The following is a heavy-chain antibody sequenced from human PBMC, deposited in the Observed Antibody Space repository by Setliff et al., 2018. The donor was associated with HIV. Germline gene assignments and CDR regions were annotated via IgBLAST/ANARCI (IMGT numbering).Heavy chain of an antibody. CDR2: ISTSGSP. CDR1: GGSISGHF. Sequence: PSETLSLTCTVSGGSISGHFWCWIRQPAGKGLEWIGRISTSGSPNYNPSLKSRVTLSVDTSKHQFSLRLSSVTAADTALYYCARDNLYNSGSYYPNYSMDVWGLGTTVTVSS. CDR3: ARDNLYNSGSYYPNYSMDV. J-gene: IGHJ6*02. V-gene: IGHV4-4*07. D-gene: IGHD3-10*01.